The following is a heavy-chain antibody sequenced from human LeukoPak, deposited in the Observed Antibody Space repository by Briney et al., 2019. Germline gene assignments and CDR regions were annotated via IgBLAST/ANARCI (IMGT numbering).Heavy chain of an antibody. J-gene: IGHJ4*02. CDR2: ISAYNGNT. V-gene: IGHV1-18*01. CDR1: GYTFTSYS. D-gene: IGHD2-15*01. Sequence: GASVKVSCKASGYTFTSYSISWVRQAPGQGLEWMGWISAYNGNTIYAQKVKGRVTMTADTSTSTAYMELRSLKSDDTAVYYCARASYCSGGRCYSDYWGQGTLVTVSS. CDR3: ARASYCSGGRCYSDY.